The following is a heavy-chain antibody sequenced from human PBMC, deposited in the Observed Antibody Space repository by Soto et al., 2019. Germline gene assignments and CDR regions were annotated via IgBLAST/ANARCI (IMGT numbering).Heavy chain of an antibody. V-gene: IGHV1-8*01. CDR2: MNPSTGNS. CDR3: ARRAETNGWNGFGADKYYFDF. Sequence: VQLLESGGGLVQPGASVKVSCEASGYTFTSYDIYWVRQATGQGLEWMGWMNPSTGNSGYAQKFQGRVTMTSDTSISTAHMELSSLRSEDTAVYYCARRAETNGWNGFGADKYYFDFWGQGTLVTVSS. D-gene: IGHD1-1*01. J-gene: IGHJ4*02. CDR1: GYTFTSYD.